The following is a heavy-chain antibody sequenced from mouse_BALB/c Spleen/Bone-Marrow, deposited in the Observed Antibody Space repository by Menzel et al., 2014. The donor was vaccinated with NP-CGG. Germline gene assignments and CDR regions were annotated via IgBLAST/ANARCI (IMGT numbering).Heavy chain of an antibody. CDR2: ISSGGST. CDR3: AREEYGQKVYAMDY. CDR1: GFTFSSYA. J-gene: IGHJ4*01. Sequence: EVQLVESGGGLVKPGGSPKLSCAASGFTFSSYAMSWVRQTPEKRLEWVASISSGGSTYYPDSVKGRFTISRDNARNILYLQMSSLRSEDTAMYYCAREEYGQKVYAMDYWGQGTSVTVSS. V-gene: IGHV5-6-5*01. D-gene: IGHD2-10*02.